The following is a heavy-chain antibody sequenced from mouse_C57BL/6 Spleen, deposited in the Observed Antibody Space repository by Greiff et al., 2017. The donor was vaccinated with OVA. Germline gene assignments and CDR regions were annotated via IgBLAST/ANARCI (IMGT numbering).Heavy chain of an antibody. Sequence: QVQLQQSGAELAKPGASVKLSCKASGYTFTSYWMHWVKQRPGQGLEWIGYINPSSGYTKYNQKFKDKATLTADTSSSTAYLQLSSLTYEDSAVYDCARSSCGSSYDYAMDYWGQGTSVTVSS. J-gene: IGHJ4*01. V-gene: IGHV1-7*01. CDR1: GYTFTSYW. CDR3: ARSSCGSSYDYAMDY. D-gene: IGHD1-1*01. CDR2: INPSSGYT.